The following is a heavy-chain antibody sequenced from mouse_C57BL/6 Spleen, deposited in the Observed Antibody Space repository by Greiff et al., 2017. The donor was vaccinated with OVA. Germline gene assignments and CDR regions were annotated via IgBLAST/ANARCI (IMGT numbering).Heavy chain of an antibody. CDR2: ISDGGSYT. J-gene: IGHJ3*01. Sequence: EVMLVESGGGLVKPGGSLKLSCAASGFTFSSYALSWVRQTPEKRLEWVATISDGGSYTYYPDNVKGRFTISRDNAKNNLYLQMSHLKSEDTAMYYCARDGELRLGFAYWGQGTLVTVSA. V-gene: IGHV5-4*01. CDR3: ARDGELRLGFAY. D-gene: IGHD3-2*02. CDR1: GFTFSSYA.